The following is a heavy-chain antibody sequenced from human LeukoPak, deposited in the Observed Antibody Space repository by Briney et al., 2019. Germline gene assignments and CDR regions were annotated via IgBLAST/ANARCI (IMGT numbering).Heavy chain of an antibody. V-gene: IGHV4-61*01. Sequence: PSQTLSLTCTVSGGSISSGSYYWSWIRQPPGEGLEWIGNIYYSGSTNYNPSLKSRVTISVDTSKNQFSLKLSSVTAADTAVYYCGRERREYYNSNYYYYYIDVWGKGTTVTVSS. J-gene: IGHJ6*03. CDR1: GGSISSGSYY. CDR2: IYYSGST. CDR3: GRERREYYNSNYYYYYIDV. D-gene: IGHD1-1*01.